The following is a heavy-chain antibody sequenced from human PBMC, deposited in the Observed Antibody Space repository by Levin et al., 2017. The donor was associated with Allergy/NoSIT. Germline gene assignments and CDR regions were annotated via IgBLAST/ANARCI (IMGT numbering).Heavy chain of an antibody. J-gene: IGHJ6*03. V-gene: IGHV4-59*01. CDR1: GGSISTYY. CDR2: IYDSGST. CDR3: ARSYKRGSDYYYYYMDV. Sequence: SETLSLTCSVSGGSISTYYWNWIRQPPGKGLEWIGYIYDSGSTNHNPSLKSRVTISVETSKNQLSLKLSSVTAADTAVYYCARSYKRGSDYYYYYMDVWGKGTTVTVSS. D-gene: IGHD5-24*01.